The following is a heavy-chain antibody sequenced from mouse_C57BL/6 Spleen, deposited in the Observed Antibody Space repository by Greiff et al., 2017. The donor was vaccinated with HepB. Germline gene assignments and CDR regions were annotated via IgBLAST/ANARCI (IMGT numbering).Heavy chain of an antibody. V-gene: IGHV1-80*01. Sequence: LVESGAELVKPGASVKISCKASGYAFSSYWMNWVKQRPGKGLEWIGQIYPGDGDTNYNGKFKGKATLTADKSSSTAYMQLSSLTSEDSAVYFCARSDYGSSYDWYFDVWGTGTTVTVSS. CDR1: GYAFSSYW. J-gene: IGHJ1*03. CDR2: IYPGDGDT. D-gene: IGHD1-1*01. CDR3: ARSDYGSSYDWYFDV.